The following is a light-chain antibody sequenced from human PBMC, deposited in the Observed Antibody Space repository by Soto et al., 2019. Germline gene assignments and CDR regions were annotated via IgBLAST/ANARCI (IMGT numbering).Light chain of an antibody. J-gene: IGLJ1*01. CDR1: SSDVGGFNY. V-gene: IGLV2-14*03. CDR2: DVT. CDR3: NSNTSSSTDV. Sequence: QSVLTLPASVSGSPGQSITISCTGTSSDVGGFNYVSWYQQHPGKAPKLMIYDVTNRPSGVSYRFSGSKSGNTASLTISGLQAEDEADYYCNSNTSSSTDVFGTGTKVTVL.